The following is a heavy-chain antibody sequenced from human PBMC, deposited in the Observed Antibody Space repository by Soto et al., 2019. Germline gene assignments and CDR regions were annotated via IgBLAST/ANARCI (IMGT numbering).Heavy chain of an antibody. V-gene: IGHV4-31*03. CDR3: ARHSNRNYGLYYFDY. Sequence: PSETLSLTCTVAGGSISSGGYYRSWIRQHPGKGLEWIGYIYYSGSTYYNPSLKSRVTISVDTSKNQFSLKLSSVTAADTAVYYCARHSNRNYGLYYFDYWGLGALVTVSS. J-gene: IGHJ4*02. D-gene: IGHD4-4*01. CDR1: GGSISSGGYY. CDR2: IYYSGST.